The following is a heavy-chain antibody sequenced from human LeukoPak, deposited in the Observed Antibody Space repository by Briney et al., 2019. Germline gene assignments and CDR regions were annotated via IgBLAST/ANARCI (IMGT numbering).Heavy chain of an antibody. CDR2: ISYDGSNK. D-gene: IGHD4-17*01. J-gene: IGHJ4*02. V-gene: IGHV3-30-3*02. CDR1: XFTFXXXX. Sequence: SXFTFXXXXMHGXXXXPXXXXXXXAVISYDGSNKYYADSVKGRFTISRDNSKNTLYLQMNSLRAEDTAVYYCAKDRTEPDYGDYAYWGQGTLVTASS. CDR3: AKDRTEPDYGDYAY.